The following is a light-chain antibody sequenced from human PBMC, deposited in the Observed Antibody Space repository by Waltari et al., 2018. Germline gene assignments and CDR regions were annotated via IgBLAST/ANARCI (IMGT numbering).Light chain of an antibody. CDR1: QSVGRF. CDR2: HAS. J-gene: IGKJ1*01. Sequence: EIVLPQSPSTLSLSPGERATLSCRASQSVGRFLAWYQQKPGQAPRLLIYHASIRATGIPDRFSGSGSGTDFSLTISGLEPEDFAVYYCQKYVNLPATFGQGTKVEIK. CDR3: QKYVNLPAT. V-gene: IGKV3-20*01.